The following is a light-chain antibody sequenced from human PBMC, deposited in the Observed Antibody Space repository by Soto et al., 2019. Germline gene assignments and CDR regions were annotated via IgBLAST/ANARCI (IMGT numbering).Light chain of an antibody. V-gene: IGKV3-20*01. CDR1: QSVTAKY. CDR3: QLYGSSVKWT. Sequence: EVVLTQSPGTVSLSPGDRATLSCRASQSVTAKYLAWYQQKPGQAPRLLISAASSMATGIPDRFSGSGSGTDFTLSISRLEPEVFAIYYCQLYGSSVKWTFVQVTKVEMK. CDR2: AAS. J-gene: IGKJ1*01.